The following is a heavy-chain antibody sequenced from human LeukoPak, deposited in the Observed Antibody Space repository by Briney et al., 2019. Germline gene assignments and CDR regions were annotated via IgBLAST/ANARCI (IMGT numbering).Heavy chain of an antibody. V-gene: IGHV3-23*01. CDR3: AKDRGYCSSTSCLRYFDY. CDR1: GFTFSSYA. D-gene: IGHD2-2*01. CDR2: ISGSGGST. J-gene: IGHJ4*02. Sequence: GGALRLSCAASGFTFSSYAMSWVRPAPGKGLEWVSAISGSGGSTYYADAVKDPFTISIDNSKNTVYLQMNSLRAEDTAVYYCAKDRGYCSSTSCLRYFDYWGQGTLVTVSS.